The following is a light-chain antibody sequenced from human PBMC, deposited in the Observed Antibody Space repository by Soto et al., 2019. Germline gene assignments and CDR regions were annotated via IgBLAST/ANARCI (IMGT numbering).Light chain of an antibody. V-gene: IGKV3-15*01. J-gene: IGKJ1*01. CDR1: QSISSN. CDR3: QQYNDWPRT. CDR2: GAS. Sequence: EIVMTQSPATLSVSPGERATLSCRASQSISSNLAWYQQKPGQAPRLLIYGASTRATDIPARFGGSGSGTDFTLTISSLQSEDFAVYSCQQYNDWPRTFGQGTKVDIK.